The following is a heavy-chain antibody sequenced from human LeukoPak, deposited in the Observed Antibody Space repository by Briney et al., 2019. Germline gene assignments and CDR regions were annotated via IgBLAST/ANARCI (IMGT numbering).Heavy chain of an antibody. V-gene: IGHV3-53*05. CDR2: IYSGGDT. CDR3: AKDRNSGWLNLYYFDY. D-gene: IGHD6-19*01. J-gene: IGHJ4*02. Sequence: GGSLRLSCAASGFTVSTTHMSWVRQAPGKGLEWASVIYSGGDTYYSDSVKGRFTVSRDNSKNTLYLQMNSLRAEDTAVYYCAKDRNSGWLNLYYFDYWGQGTLVTVSS. CDR1: GFTVSTTH.